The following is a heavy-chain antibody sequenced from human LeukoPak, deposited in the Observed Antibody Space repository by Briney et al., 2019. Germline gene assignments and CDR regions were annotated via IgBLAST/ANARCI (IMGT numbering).Heavy chain of an antibody. Sequence: SQTLSLTCTVSGGSISSGGYYWSWTRQHPGKGLEWIGYISYSGSTNYNPSLKSRVTMSVDTSKNQFSVRLSSVTAADTAVYYCAKVNGGGSCYSSSDYWGQGTLVTVSS. J-gene: IGHJ4*02. D-gene: IGHD2-15*01. CDR3: AKVNGGGSCYSSSDY. V-gene: IGHV4-61*08. CDR2: ISYSGST. CDR1: GGSISSGGYY.